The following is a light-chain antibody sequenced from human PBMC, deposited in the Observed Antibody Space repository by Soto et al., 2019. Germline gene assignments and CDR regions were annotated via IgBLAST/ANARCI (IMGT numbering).Light chain of an antibody. CDR3: SSFTTSSTLVV. Sequence: QSALTQPASVSGSPGQSITISCTGTSSDIGGYNFVSWYQHHPGKAPKLMIYEVNNRPSGVSSRFSGSKSGNTASLTISGVQTEDEADYYCSSFTTSSTLVVFGGGTKLTVL. V-gene: IGLV2-14*01. CDR1: SSDIGGYNF. J-gene: IGLJ2*01. CDR2: EVN.